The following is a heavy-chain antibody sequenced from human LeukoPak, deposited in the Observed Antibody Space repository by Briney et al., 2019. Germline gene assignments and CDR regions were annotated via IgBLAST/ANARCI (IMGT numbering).Heavy chain of an antibody. CDR1: GYTLTELS. Sequence: ASVKVSCKVSGYTLTELSMHWVRQDPGKGLEWMGGFDPEDGETIYAQKFQGRVTMTEDTSTDTAYMELSSLRSEDTAVYYCATSLLGVGAREFDYWGQGTLVAVSS. CDR3: ATSLLGVGAREFDY. D-gene: IGHD1-26*01. V-gene: IGHV1-24*01. J-gene: IGHJ4*02. CDR2: FDPEDGET.